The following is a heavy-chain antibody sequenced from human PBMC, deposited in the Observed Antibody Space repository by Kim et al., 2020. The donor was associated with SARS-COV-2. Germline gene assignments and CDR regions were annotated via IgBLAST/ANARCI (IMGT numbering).Heavy chain of an antibody. Sequence: SETLSLTCAVYGGSFSGYYWSWIRQPPGKGLEWIGEINHSGSTNYNPSLKSRVTISVDTSKNQFSLKLSSVTAADTAVYYCARGPLRGGYDFVWNDQRPLVRGDGYKPFDYWGQGTLVTVSS. J-gene: IGHJ4*02. CDR1: GGSFSGYY. CDR3: ARGPLRGGYDFVWNDQRPLVRGDGYKPFDY. D-gene: IGHD5-12*01. V-gene: IGHV4-34*01. CDR2: INHSGST.